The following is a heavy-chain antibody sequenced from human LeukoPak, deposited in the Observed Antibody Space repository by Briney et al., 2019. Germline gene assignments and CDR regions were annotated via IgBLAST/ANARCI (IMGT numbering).Heavy chain of an antibody. CDR2: IRGSGGNT. V-gene: IGHV3-23*01. D-gene: IGHD2-2*01. CDR1: GFTFSNYA. J-gene: IGHJ4*02. CDR3: AKGVIPAVDY. Sequence: PGGSLRLSCAASGFTFSNYAMSWVRQAPGKGLEWVSGIRGSGGNTYYADSVKGRFTISRDNSKNTLYLQMNSLRAEDTAVYYCAKGVIPAVDYWGQGTLVTVSS.